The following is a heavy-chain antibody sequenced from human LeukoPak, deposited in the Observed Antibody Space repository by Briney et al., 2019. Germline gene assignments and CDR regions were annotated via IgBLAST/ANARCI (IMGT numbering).Heavy chain of an antibody. Sequence: SETLSLTCAVYGGSFSGYYWSWIRQPPGKGLEWIGEINHSGSTNYNPSLKSRVTISVDTSKNQFSLKLSSVTAADTAVCYCARGEGYFDYWGQGTLVTVSS. CDR2: INHSGST. J-gene: IGHJ4*02. CDR1: GGSFSGYY. V-gene: IGHV4-34*01. CDR3: ARGEGYFDY.